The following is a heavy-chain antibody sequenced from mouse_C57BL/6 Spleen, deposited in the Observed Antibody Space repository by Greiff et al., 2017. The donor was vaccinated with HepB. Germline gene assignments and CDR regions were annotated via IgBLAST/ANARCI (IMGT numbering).Heavy chain of an antibody. J-gene: IGHJ3*01. CDR2: INPNNGGT. V-gene: IGHV1-18*01. Sequence: SGPELVKPGASVKIPCKASGYTFTDYNMDWVKQSHGKSLEWIGDINPNNGGTIYNQKFKGKATLTVDKSSSTAYMELRSLTSEDTAVYYCARDYYGSSPFAYWGQGTLVTVSA. CDR3: ARDYYGSSPFAY. CDR1: GYTFTDYN. D-gene: IGHD1-1*01.